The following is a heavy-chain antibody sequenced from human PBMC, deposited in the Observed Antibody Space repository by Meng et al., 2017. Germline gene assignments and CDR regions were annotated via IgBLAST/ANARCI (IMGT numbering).Heavy chain of an antibody. CDR3: ARDGRSWD. D-gene: IGHD7-27*01. CDR1: GGSISWSNW. CDR2: IYHSGST. J-gene: IGHJ4*02. V-gene: IGHV4-4*02. Sequence: QLQLQASRPGPLEPSWTLSLTCAVSGGSISWSNWWSWVRQHPGKGLEWIGEIYHSGSTNYNPSLKSRVTISVDKSKNQFSLKLSSVTAADMAVYYCARDGRSWDWGQGTLVTVSS.